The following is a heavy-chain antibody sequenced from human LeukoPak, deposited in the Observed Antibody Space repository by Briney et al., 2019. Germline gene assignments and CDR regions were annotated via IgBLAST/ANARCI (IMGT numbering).Heavy chain of an antibody. CDR3: ARDPGGGDYGMDV. D-gene: IGHD3-16*01. J-gene: IGHJ6*02. CDR1: GGSISSYY. V-gene: IGHV4-59*01. CDR2: IYYSGST. Sequence: PSGTLSLTCTVSGGSISSYYWSWIRQPPGKGLEWIGYIYYSGSTNYNPSLKSRVTMSEDTSKNQFSLKLNSVTAADTAVYYCARDPGGGDYGMDVWGQGTTVTVSS.